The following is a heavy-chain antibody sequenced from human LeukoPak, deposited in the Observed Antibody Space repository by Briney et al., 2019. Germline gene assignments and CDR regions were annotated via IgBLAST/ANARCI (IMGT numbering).Heavy chain of an antibody. CDR1: GYTFTNYG. CDR3: ARAPDDYDFWSGPFDY. Sequence: ASVKVSCKASGYTFTNYGISWVRQAPGQGREWMGWISAYSGNTNYAQNLQGRGTITTDTSTSTAYMELRSLRSDDTAVYYCARAPDDYDFWSGPFDYWGRGTLVTVSS. CDR2: ISAYSGNT. J-gene: IGHJ4*02. V-gene: IGHV1-18*04. D-gene: IGHD3-3*01.